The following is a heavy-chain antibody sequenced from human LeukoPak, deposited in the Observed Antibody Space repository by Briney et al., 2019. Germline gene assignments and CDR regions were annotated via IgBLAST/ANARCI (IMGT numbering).Heavy chain of an antibody. V-gene: IGHV3-23*01. J-gene: IGHJ5*02. CDR3: ATDVYGDYSRWFDP. Sequence: GGSLRLSCAASGFTFSNYILSWVRQTPGKGLEWVSTISASGHSTHYTDSVKGRFTISRDNSNSTLFLQMGSLSAEDTAIYYCATDVYGDYSRWFDPWGQGTLVTVSS. CDR2: ISASGHST. D-gene: IGHD4-17*01. CDR1: GFTFSNYI.